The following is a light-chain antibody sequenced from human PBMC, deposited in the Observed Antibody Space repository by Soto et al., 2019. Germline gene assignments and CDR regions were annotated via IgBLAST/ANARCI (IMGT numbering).Light chain of an antibody. CDR2: KAS. V-gene: IGKV1-5*03. CDR3: QQYNRYWT. Sequence: DIQMTQSPSTLSASVGDRVTITCRASQSISIWLAWYQHKAGKAPKLLIYKASSLESGVPSRFSGSGSGTEFTLTISSLQPDDFATYYCQQYNRYWTFGQGTTVEIK. CDR1: QSISIW. J-gene: IGKJ1*01.